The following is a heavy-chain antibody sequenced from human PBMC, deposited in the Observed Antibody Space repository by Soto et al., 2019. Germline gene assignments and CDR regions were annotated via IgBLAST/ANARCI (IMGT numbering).Heavy chain of an antibody. Sequence: QVQLVESGGGVVQPGRSLRLSCAASGFTFSNYGIHWVRQAPGKGLEWVAVISYDGTNKYYADSVEGRFTISKDTSKNTVYLQMNSLRDYDTGMYYFAKDTGYCTKDVCVSNWFDSWGQGTVVTVSS. CDR3: AKDTGYCTKDVCVSNWFDS. CDR2: ISYDGTNK. CDR1: GFTFSNYG. J-gene: IGHJ5*01. V-gene: IGHV3-30*18. D-gene: IGHD2-8*01.